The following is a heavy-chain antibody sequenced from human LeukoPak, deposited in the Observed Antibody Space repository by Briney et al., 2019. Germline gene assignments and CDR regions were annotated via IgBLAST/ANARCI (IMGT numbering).Heavy chain of an antibody. Sequence: SVTVSCKASGFTFTSSAVQWVRQARGQRLEGIGWIFVGSGNTNYAQKFQERVTITRDMSTSTAYMELSSLRSEDTAVYYCAADPYDYGDYVLGYWGQGTLVTVSP. CDR3: AADPYDYGDYVLGY. J-gene: IGHJ4*02. V-gene: IGHV1-58*01. D-gene: IGHD4-17*01. CDR2: IFVGSGNT. CDR1: GFTFTSSA.